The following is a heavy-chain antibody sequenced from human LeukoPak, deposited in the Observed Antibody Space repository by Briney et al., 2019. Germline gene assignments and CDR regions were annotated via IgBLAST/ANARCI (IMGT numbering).Heavy chain of an antibody. V-gene: IGHV4-59*01. CDR3: ARAVHYSGTSDQYTGGWYYFDF. J-gene: IGHJ4*02. D-gene: IGHD3-10*01. Sequence: SETLSLTCNVFGDSMSNYYWSWIRQPPGKGLEWIGNINDSGSTNSNPSLKSRATISVDMSRKHFFLDLSSVPAADTAVYYCARAVHYSGTSDQYTGGWYYFDFWGQGTLVTVSS. CDR1: GDSMSNYY. CDR2: INDSGST.